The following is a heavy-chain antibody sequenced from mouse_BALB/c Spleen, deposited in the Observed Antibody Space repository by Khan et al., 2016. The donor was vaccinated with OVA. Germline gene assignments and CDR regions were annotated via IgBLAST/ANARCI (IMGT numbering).Heavy chain of an antibody. J-gene: IGHJ4*01. V-gene: IGHV2-6-7*01. CDR3: ARAYYGNYREAMDY. CDR1: GFSLTGYG. D-gene: IGHD2-10*01. CDR2: IWGDGTT. Sequence: QVQLKQSGPGLVAPSQSLSITCTVSGFSLTGYGVNWVRQPPGKGLEWLGMIWGDGTTDYNSTLKSRLSISKDISKSQVFLKMNSLQTDDTARYYCARAYYGNYREAMDYWSQGTSVTVSS.